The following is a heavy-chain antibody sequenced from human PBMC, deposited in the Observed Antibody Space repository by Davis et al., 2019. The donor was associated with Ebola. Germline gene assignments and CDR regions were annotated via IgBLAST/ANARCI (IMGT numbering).Heavy chain of an antibody. CDR3: ARDRVAVAGTLIDY. V-gene: IGHV1-2*02. Sequence: ASVKVSCKSSGYTFTAYYIHWVRQAPGQGLEWMGWINPKSGGTKFAQKFQARVTMTRDTSISTAYMELSRLRSDDTAVYYCARDRVAVAGTLIDYWGQGTLVTVSS. CDR1: GYTFTAYY. CDR2: INPKSGGT. J-gene: IGHJ4*02. D-gene: IGHD6-19*01.